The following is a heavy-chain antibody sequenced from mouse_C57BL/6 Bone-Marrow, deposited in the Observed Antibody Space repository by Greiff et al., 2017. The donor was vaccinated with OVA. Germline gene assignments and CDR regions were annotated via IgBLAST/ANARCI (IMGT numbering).Heavy chain of an antibody. D-gene: IGHD1-1*01. J-gene: IGHJ2*01. Sequence: EVQLVESGGDLVKPGGSLKLSCAASGFTFSSYGMSWVRQTPDKRLEWVATISSGGSYTYYPDSVKGRFTISRDNAKNTLYLQMSSLKSEDTAMYYCARDGSSYHYWGQGTTRTVSS. V-gene: IGHV5-6*01. CDR2: ISSGGSYT. CDR3: ARDGSSYHY. CDR1: GFTFSSYG.